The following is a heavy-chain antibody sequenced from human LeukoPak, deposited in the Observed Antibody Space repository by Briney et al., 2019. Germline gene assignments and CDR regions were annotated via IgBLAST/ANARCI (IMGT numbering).Heavy chain of an antibody. CDR2: IIPIFGTA. D-gene: IGHD3-22*01. Sequence: SVKVSCKASGGTFSSYAISWVRQAPGQGLEWMGGIIPIFGTANYAQKFQGRVTTTTDESTSTAYMELSSLRSEDTAVYYCARITMIPKPFGWFDPWGQGTLVTVSS. V-gene: IGHV1-69*05. J-gene: IGHJ5*02. CDR1: GGTFSSYA. CDR3: ARITMIPKPFGWFDP.